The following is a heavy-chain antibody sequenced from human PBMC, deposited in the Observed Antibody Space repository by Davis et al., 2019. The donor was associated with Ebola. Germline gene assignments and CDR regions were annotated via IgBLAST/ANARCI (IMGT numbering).Heavy chain of an antibody. CDR1: GFTFSSYA. CDR3: ARDGTYDFWSGYYNDYFDY. J-gene: IGHJ4*02. V-gene: IGHV3-30-3*01. D-gene: IGHD3-3*01. Sequence: GASLKISCAASGFTFSSYAMHWLRQAPGQGLEWVAVISYDGSNKYYEDSVKGRFTISRDNSKNTLYLQMNSLGAEDTAVYYCARDGTYDFWSGYYNDYFDYWGQGTLVTVSS. CDR2: ISYDGSNK.